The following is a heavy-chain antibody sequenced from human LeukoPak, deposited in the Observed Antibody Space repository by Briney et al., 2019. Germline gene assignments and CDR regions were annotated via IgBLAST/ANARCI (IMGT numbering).Heavy chain of an antibody. D-gene: IGHD3-16*01. Sequence: SETLSFTCTVSGGSISSSSYYWGWIRQPPGKGLEWIGSIYYSGSTYYNTSLKSRVTISVDTSKNQFSLKLSSVTAADTAVYYCARETSQKGAHYMDVWGKGTTVTISS. J-gene: IGHJ6*03. CDR1: GGSISSSSYY. V-gene: IGHV4-39*07. CDR2: IYYSGST. CDR3: ARETSQKGAHYMDV.